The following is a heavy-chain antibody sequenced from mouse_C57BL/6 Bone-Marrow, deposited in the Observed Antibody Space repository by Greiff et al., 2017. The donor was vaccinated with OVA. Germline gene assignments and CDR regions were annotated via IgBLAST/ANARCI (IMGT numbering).Heavy chain of an antibody. Sequence: EVKLVESGGGLVQPKGSLKLSCAASGFTFNTYAMHWVRQAPGKGLEWVARIRSKSSNYATYYADSLKDRFTISRDDSQSMLYLQMNNLKTEDTAMYYCVREEDYYGSSYRYYYAMDYWGQGTSVTVSS. CDR1: GFTFNTYA. CDR2: IRSKSSNYAT. V-gene: IGHV10-3*01. D-gene: IGHD1-1*01. J-gene: IGHJ4*01. CDR3: VREEDYYGSSYRYYYAMDY.